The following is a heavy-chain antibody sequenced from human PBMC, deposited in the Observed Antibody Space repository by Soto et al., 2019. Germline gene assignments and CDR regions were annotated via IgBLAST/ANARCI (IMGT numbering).Heavy chain of an antibody. Sequence: SVKVSCKASGGTFSSYAISWVRQAPGQGLEWMGGIIPIFGTANYAQKFQGRVTITADESTSTAYMELSSLRSEDTAVYYCARSSGGYYYQGDYWGQGTLVTVSS. CDR2: IIPIFGTA. J-gene: IGHJ4*02. D-gene: IGHD3-22*01. CDR3: ARSSGGYYYQGDY. V-gene: IGHV1-69*13. CDR1: GGTFSSYA.